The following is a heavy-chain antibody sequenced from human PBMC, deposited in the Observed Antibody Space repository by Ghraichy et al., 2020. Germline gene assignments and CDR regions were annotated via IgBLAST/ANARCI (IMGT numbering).Heavy chain of an antibody. Sequence: SETLSLICTVSDGSINSYYWSWIRQPPGRGLQWIGYIYTSGSTKHNPSLKSRVSISVDTSKNQFSLSLKSVTAADTAVYYCARSPLHGDYEDFSYFFDFWGQGTLVTGSS. D-gene: IGHD4-17*01. V-gene: IGHV4-4*09. CDR3: ARSPLHGDYEDFSYFFDF. CDR1: DGSINSYY. J-gene: IGHJ4*02. CDR2: IYTSGST.